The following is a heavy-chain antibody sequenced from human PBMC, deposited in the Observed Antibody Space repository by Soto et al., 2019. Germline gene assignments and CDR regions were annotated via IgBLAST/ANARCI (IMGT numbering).Heavy chain of an antibody. V-gene: IGHV1-18*01. J-gene: IGHJ4*02. CDR2: ISAYNGNT. Sequence: ASVKVSCKASGYTFTSYGISWVRQAPGQGLEWMGWISAYNGNTNYAQKFQGRVTMTRDTSISTAYMELSRLRSDDTAVYYCARAVYSSGWYDDYWGQGTLVTVSS. CDR3: ARAVYSSGWYDDY. CDR1: GYTFTSYG. D-gene: IGHD6-19*01.